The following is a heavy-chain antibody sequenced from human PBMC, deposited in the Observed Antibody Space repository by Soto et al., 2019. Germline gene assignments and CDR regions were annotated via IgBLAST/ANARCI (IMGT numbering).Heavy chain of an antibody. CDR2: INRDGTTT. J-gene: IGHJ4*02. D-gene: IGHD4-4*01. CDR1: GFTFSNYW. Sequence: GGSLRLSCAASGFTFSNYWMHWVRQAPGKGLVWVSRINRDGTTTNYADSVKGRFTISRDNAKNTLYLQMNSLRAEDTAVYYCAGPGYSNGNILDNWGQGTLVTVSS. V-gene: IGHV3-74*01. CDR3: AGPGYSNGNILDN.